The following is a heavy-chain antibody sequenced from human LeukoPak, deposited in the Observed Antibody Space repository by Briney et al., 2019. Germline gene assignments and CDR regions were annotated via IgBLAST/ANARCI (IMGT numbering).Heavy chain of an antibody. Sequence: SETLSLTCAVYGGSFSGYYWSWIRQPPGKGLEWIGEINHSGSTNYNPSLKSRVTISVDTSKNQFSLKLSSVTAADTAVYYCARGPGIVAAGPFDYWGQGTLVTVSS. CDR2: INHSGST. CDR3: ARGPGIVAAGPFDY. D-gene: IGHD6-13*01. CDR1: GGSFSGYY. J-gene: IGHJ4*02. V-gene: IGHV4-34*01.